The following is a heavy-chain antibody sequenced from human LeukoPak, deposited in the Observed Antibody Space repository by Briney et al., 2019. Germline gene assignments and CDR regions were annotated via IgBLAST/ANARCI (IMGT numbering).Heavy chain of an antibody. CDR2: IIPILGIA. J-gene: IGHJ4*02. CDR3: ARGGDGGSYWELDY. V-gene: IGHV1-69*04. Sequence: GASVKVSCKASGYTFTSYYMHWVRQAPGQGLEWMGRIIPILGIANYAQKFQGRVTITADKSTSTAYMELSSLRSEDTAVYYCARGGDGGSYWELDYWGQGTLVTVSS. D-gene: IGHD1-26*01. CDR1: GYTFTSYY.